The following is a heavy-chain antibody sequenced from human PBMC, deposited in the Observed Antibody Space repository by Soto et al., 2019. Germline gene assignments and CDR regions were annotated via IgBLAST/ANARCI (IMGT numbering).Heavy chain of an antibody. Sequence: KPSETLSLTCTVSGGSISTNHWSWIWQPPGKGLEWIGHMYYCGSTNYNPSLKSRVTIPVDTSKNQFSLKLSSVTAADTAVYYCERNDCSSASCPPSFDYWGQGTLVTVSS. CDR1: GGSISTNH. CDR2: MYYCGST. J-gene: IGHJ4*02. D-gene: IGHD2-2*01. V-gene: IGHV4-59*01. CDR3: ERNDCSSASCPPSFDY.